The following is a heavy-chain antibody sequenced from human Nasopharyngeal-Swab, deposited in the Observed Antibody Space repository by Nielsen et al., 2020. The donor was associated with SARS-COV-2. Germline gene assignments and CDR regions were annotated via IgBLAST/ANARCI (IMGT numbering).Heavy chain of an antibody. V-gene: IGHV3-7*03. CDR1: GFTFSSYC. Sequence: GESLKISCAASGFTFSSYCMSWVRQAPGKGLEWVANIKQDGSEKYYVDSVKGRFTISRDNAKNSLYLQMNSLRAEDTAVYYCARDSRGYSYGYIYFDYWGQGTLVTVPS. CDR3: ARDSRGYSYGYIYFDY. CDR2: IKQDGSEK. D-gene: IGHD5-18*01. J-gene: IGHJ4*02.